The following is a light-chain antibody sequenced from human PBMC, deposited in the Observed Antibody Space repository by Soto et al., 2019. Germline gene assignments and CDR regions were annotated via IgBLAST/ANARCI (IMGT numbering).Light chain of an antibody. CDR2: AAS. CDR1: QGISSY. CDR3: QQLNSYPRSLT. V-gene: IGKV1-9*01. Sequence: IQLTQSPPSLSASVGDRVTITCRASQGISSYLAWYQQKPGKAPKLLIYAASTLQSGVPSRFSGSGSGTDFTLTISSLQPEDFATYYCQQLNSYPRSLTFGGGTQVDIK. J-gene: IGKJ4*01.